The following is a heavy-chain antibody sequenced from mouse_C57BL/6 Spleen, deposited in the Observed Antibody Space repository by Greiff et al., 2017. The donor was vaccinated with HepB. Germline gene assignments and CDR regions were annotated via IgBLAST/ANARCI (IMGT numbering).Heavy chain of an antibody. Sequence: EVKVEESGPGLVKPSQSLSLTCSVTGYSITSGYYWNWIRQFPGNKLEWMGYISYDGSNNYNPSLKNRISITRDTSKNQFFLKLNSVTTEDTATYYCARAPGDYGSRDYFDYWGQGTTLTVSS. CDR3: ARAPGDYGSRDYFDY. D-gene: IGHD1-1*01. V-gene: IGHV3-6*01. J-gene: IGHJ2*01. CDR2: ISYDGSN. CDR1: GYSITSGYY.